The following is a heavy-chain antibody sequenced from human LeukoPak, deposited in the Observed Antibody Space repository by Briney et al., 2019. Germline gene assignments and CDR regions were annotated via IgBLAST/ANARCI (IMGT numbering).Heavy chain of an antibody. D-gene: IGHD3-3*01. V-gene: IGHV1-8*03. Sequence: ASVKVSCKASGYTFTSCDINWERQATGQGLEWMGWMNANSGNTGYAQKFQGRVTITRNTSISTAYMELSSLRSEDTAVDYCARGSSYYDVWSGYLYFFDYWGQGTLVTVSS. CDR3: ARGSSYYDVWSGYLYFFDY. J-gene: IGHJ4*02. CDR1: GYTFTSCD. CDR2: MNANSGNT.